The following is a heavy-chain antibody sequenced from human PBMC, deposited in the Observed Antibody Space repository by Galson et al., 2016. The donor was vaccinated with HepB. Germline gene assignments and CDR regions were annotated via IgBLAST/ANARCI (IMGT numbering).Heavy chain of an antibody. V-gene: IGHV6-1*01. Sequence: CAISGDSVSSNSAAWNWIRQSPSRGLEWLGRTYYRSQWYNEYALSVRNRITINTDTSKNHLSLQLNSVAPEDTAVYFCARAYCGGDCYTDGALDIWGQGTMVTVSS. CDR3: ARAYCGGDCYTDGALDI. J-gene: IGHJ3*02. CDR2: TYYRSQWYN. CDR1: GDSVSSNSAA. D-gene: IGHD2-21*02.